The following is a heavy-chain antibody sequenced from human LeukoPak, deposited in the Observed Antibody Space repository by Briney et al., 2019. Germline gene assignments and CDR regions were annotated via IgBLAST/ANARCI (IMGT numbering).Heavy chain of an antibody. V-gene: IGHV3-30*04. CDR1: GFAFGRYT. J-gene: IGHJ4*02. CDR3: ARSNGYFDY. D-gene: IGHD2-8*01. CDR2: TSYDGRNR. Sequence: GGSLRLSCAASGFAFGRYTMHWVRQAPGKGLEWVAVTSYDGRNRYYADSVKGRFTISRDNSNNTLYLQMNSLRTEDTAMYYCARSNGYFDYWGQGTLVTVPS.